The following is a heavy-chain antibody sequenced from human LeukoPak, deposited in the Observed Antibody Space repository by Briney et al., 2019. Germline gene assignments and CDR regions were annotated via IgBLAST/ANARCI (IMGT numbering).Heavy chain of an antibody. Sequence: TGGSLRLSCAASGFTFSSYWMSWVRQAPGKGLEWVANIKKDGSEKYYVDSVKGRFTISRDNAKTSLYLQMNSLRAEDMALYYCAKERYSYGFDYWGQGTLVTVSS. V-gene: IGHV3-7*03. D-gene: IGHD5-18*01. CDR3: AKERYSYGFDY. CDR1: GFTFSSYW. J-gene: IGHJ4*02. CDR2: IKKDGSEK.